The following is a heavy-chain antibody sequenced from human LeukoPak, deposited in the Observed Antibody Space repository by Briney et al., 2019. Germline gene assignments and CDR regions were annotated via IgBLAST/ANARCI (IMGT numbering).Heavy chain of an antibody. CDR2: IGGSGVRT. J-gene: IGHJ4*02. CDR1: GFTFTTYG. CDR3: ARDPDYYGSGTYFNHYFDY. V-gene: IGHV3-21*01. D-gene: IGHD3-10*01. Sequence: PGRTLRLSCSASGFTFTTYGMNWVRQAPGKGLEWVSGIGGSGVRTYYADSVKGRFTISRDNGKNSLHLQMTSLRDEDTAVYYCARDPDYYGSGTYFNHYFDYWGQGTLVTVSS.